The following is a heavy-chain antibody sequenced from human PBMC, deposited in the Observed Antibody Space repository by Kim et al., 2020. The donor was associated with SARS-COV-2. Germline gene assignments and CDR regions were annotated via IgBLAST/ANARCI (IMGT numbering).Heavy chain of an antibody. CDR3: ARGILRTKGAFDI. Sequence: ADPVKGRFTISRDNAKNTLYLKMNSLRAEDTALYYCARGILRTKGAFDIWGQGAMVTVSS. J-gene: IGHJ3*02. V-gene: IGHV3-74*01. D-gene: IGHD1-26*01.